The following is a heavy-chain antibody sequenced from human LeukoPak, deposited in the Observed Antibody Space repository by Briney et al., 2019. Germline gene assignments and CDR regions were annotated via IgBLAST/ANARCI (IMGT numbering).Heavy chain of an antibody. V-gene: IGHV4-61*02. CDR1: GGSITSSSYY. CDR2: IYTSGST. Sequence: PSQTLSLTCTVSGGSITSSSYYWSWIRQPAGKGLEWIGRIYTSGSTSYSPSLKSRVTMSLDTSKNQFSLKMSSVTAADTAVYYCARGEMRNGYSEAAVDIWGQGRMVSVSS. D-gene: IGHD5-24*01. CDR3: ARGEMRNGYSEAAVDI. J-gene: IGHJ3*02.